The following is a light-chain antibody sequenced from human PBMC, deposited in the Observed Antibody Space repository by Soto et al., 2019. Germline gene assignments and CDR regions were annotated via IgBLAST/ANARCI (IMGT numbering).Light chain of an antibody. Sequence: QSALTQPASVSGSPGQSITFSCTGTSSDVGGYNYVSWYQQHPGKAPKLMIYDVSNRPSGVSNRFSGSKSGNTASLTISGLQAEDEADYYCSSYTSSSTLWVFGTGTKVTVL. CDR2: DVS. V-gene: IGLV2-14*01. CDR3: SSYTSSSTLWV. J-gene: IGLJ1*01. CDR1: SSDVGGYNY.